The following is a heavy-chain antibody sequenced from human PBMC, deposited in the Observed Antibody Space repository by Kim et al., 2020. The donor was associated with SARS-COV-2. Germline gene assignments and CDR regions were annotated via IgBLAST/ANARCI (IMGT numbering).Heavy chain of an antibody. D-gene: IGHD6-19*01. J-gene: IGHJ6*02. CDR1: GGSVSSGSYY. CDR2: IYYSGST. CDR3: ARDRIAVAVQTYYYYGMDV. V-gene: IGHV4-61*01. Sequence: SETLSLTCTVSGGSVSSGSYYWSWIRQPPGKGLEWIGYIYYSGSTNYNPSLKSRVTISVDTSKNQFSLKLSSVTAADTAVYYCARDRIAVAVQTYYYYGMDVWGQGTTVTVSS.